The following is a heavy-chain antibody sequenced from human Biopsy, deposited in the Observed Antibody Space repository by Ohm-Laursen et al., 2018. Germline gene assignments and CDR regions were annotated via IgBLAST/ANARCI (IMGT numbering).Heavy chain of an antibody. J-gene: IGHJ4*02. D-gene: IGHD3-10*01. Sequence: SLRLSCSASGFNFSAYGMHWVRQAPDKGLEWVALTWDDGSHQYYADSVKGRFTISRDNSKNSLYLHINTLRVEDTAVYYCVTDRLDDITKVRGIMTDWGQGTLVIVSS. CDR3: VTDRLDDITKVRGIMTD. CDR2: TWDDGSHQ. V-gene: IGHV3-33*01. CDR1: GFNFSAYG.